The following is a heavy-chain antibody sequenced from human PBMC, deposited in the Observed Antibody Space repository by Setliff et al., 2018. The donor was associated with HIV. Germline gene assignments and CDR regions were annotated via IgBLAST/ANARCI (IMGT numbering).Heavy chain of an antibody. J-gene: IGHJ4*02. V-gene: IGHV4-34*01. CDR2: INHSGNT. CDR3: ARMDTSYRSFEY. CDR1: GFTFSNFW. Sequence: GSLRLSCAASGFTFSNFWMSWVRQAPGKGLEWIGEINHSGNTNYNPSLKSRVTMSVDTSKNQFSLKLNSVTAADTAVYYCARMDTSYRSFEYWGQGTLVTVS. D-gene: IGHD5-18*01.